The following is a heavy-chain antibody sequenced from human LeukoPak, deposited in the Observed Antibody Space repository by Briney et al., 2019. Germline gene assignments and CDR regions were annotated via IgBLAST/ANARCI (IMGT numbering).Heavy chain of an antibody. Sequence: GGSLRLSCAASGFTFTSYGKHWVRQAPGEGLEWVTYISYDGGYQYYADSVKGRFTISRDNSKNTVYLQLNSLTPEDTAVYYCAKDRRMMSPHYGMDVWGQGTTVTVSS. CDR2: ISYDGGYQ. D-gene: IGHD3-16*01. CDR3: AKDRRMMSPHYGMDV. V-gene: IGHV3-30*18. CDR1: GFTFTSYG. J-gene: IGHJ6*02.